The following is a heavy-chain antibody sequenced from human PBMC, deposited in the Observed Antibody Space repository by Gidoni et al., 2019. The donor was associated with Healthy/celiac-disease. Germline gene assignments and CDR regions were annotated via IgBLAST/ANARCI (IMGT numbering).Heavy chain of an antibody. V-gene: IGHV3-30-3*01. CDR1: GFTFSSYA. J-gene: IGHJ1*01. CDR2: IPYDGSNK. CDR3: ARDSGITGTTVFQH. Sequence: QVQLVESGGGVVQPGRSLRLSCAASGFTFSSYAMHWVRQAPVKGLEWVAVIPYDGSNKYYADSVKGRFTISRDNSKNTLYLQMNSLGAEDTAVYYCARDSGITGTTVFQHWGQGTLVTVSS. D-gene: IGHD1-7*01.